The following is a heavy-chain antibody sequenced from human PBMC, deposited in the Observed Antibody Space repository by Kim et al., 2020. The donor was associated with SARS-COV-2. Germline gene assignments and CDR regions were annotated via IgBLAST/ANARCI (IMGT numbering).Heavy chain of an antibody. CDR1: GGSISSSSYY. CDR3: ARRRYDSSGYYRYYFDY. CDR2: IYYSGST. Sequence: SETLSLTCTVSGGSISSSSYYWGWIRQPPGKGLEWIGSIYYSGSTYYNPSLKSRVTISVDTSKNQFSLKLSSVTAADTAVYYCARRRYDSSGYYRYYFDYWGQGTXVTVSS. D-gene: IGHD3-22*01. J-gene: IGHJ4*02. V-gene: IGHV4-39*01.